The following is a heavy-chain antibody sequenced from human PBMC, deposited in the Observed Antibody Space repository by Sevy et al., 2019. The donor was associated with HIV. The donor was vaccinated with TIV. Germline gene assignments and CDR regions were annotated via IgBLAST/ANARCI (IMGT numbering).Heavy chain of an antibody. V-gene: IGHV1-69*13. Sequence: ASVKVSCKASGGTFSSYAISWVRQAPGQGLEWMGGIIPIFGTANYAQKLQGRVTITADESTSTAYMELSSLRSEDTAVYYCARGKHIVVVTAISAFDIWGQGTMVTVSS. CDR2: IIPIFGTA. D-gene: IGHD2-21*02. CDR1: GGTFSSYA. CDR3: ARGKHIVVVTAISAFDI. J-gene: IGHJ3*02.